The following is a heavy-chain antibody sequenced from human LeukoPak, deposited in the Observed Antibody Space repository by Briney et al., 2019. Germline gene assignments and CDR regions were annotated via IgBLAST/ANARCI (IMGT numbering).Heavy chain of an antibody. J-gene: IGHJ3*02. CDR3: ARDLSRHDYAWGSYRYDAFDI. CDR2: IEYDGSDK. V-gene: IGHV3-30*19. Sequence: GGSLRLSCAASGFTFSTYGMHWVRQAPGKGLEWVTFIEYDGSDKYYADSVKGRFTISRDNSKNTLYLQMNSLRAEDAAVYYCARDLSRHDYAWGSYRYDAFDIWGQGTMVTVSS. CDR1: GFTFSTYG. D-gene: IGHD3-16*02.